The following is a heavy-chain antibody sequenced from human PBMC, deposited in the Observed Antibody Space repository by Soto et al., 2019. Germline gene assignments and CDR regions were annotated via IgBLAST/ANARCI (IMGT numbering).Heavy chain of an antibody. Sequence: PGGSLRLSCAASGFTFSSYAMSWVRQAPGKGLEWVSAISGSGGSTYYADSVKGRFTISRDNSKNTLYLQMNSLRAEDTAVYYCARAREPEYSSAIFFDIWGQAALVTVSS. CDR3: ARAREPEYSSAIFFDI. CDR2: ISGSGGST. J-gene: IGHJ4*02. CDR1: GFTFSSYA. V-gene: IGHV3-23*01. D-gene: IGHD5-18*01.